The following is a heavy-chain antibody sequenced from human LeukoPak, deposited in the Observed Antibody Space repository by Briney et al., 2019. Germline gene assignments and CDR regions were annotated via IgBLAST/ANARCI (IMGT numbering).Heavy chain of an antibody. CDR1: GHSFTSYW. Sequence: GESLKISCKDSGHSFTSYWIGWVRQMPGKGLEWMGIIYPGDSDTRYSPSFQGQVTISADKSNSTAYLQWSSLKASDTAMYYCARAKAYSSSRYYLDYWGQGTLVTVSS. D-gene: IGHD6-13*01. CDR2: IYPGDSDT. CDR3: ARAKAYSSSRYYLDY. J-gene: IGHJ4*02. V-gene: IGHV5-51*01.